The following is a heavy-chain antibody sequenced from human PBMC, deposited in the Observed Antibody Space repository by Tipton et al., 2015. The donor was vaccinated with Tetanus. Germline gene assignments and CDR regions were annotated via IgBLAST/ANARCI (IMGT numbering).Heavy chain of an antibody. V-gene: IGHV4-4*02. CDR1: GDSIGSNNW. D-gene: IGHD2-2*02. CDR3: ATIPVRGFPY. Sequence: TLSLTCAVSGDSIGSNNWWTWVRQPPGKGLEWIGEIFHSGSTNYSPSLKSRVTISADQSKNQFSLYLTSVTAADTAMYYCATIPVRGFPYWGQGTLVTVAS. J-gene: IGHJ4*02. CDR2: IFHSGST.